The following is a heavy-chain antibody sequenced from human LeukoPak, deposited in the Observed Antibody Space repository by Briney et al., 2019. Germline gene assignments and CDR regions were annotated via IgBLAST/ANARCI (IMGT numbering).Heavy chain of an antibody. CDR2: ISVYNGNT. CDR1: GYTFTTYG. Sequence: ASVKVSCKASGYTFTTYGISWVRQAPGQGLEWMGWISVYNGNTNYVQNLQGRVTMTTDTSTSTAYMELRSLSSDDTAVYYCARDSNWRFDYWGQGTLVTVS. V-gene: IGHV1-18*01. CDR3: ARDSNWRFDY. D-gene: IGHD7-27*01. J-gene: IGHJ4*02.